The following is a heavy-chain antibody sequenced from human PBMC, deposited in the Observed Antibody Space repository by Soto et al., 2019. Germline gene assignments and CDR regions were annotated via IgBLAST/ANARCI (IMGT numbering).Heavy chain of an antibody. Sequence: QMQLVQSGPAVKKPGTSVKVSCKASGFPFPSSAVQWVRQARGQRLEWIGWFVVGSGNTNYAQKFQERVTTPRDMSTSTAYMELSSLRSEDTAVYYCAADTPSSSWSHYYYVMDVWGQGTTVTVSS. D-gene: IGHD6-13*01. CDR3: AADTPSSSWSHYYYVMDV. V-gene: IGHV1-58*01. J-gene: IGHJ6*02. CDR1: GFPFPSSA. CDR2: FVVGSGNT.